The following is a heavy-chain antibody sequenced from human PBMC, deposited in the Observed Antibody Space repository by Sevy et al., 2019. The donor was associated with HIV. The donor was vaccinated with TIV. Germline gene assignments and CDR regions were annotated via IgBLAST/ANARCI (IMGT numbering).Heavy chain of an antibody. CDR1: GFTVSSNY. V-gene: IGHV3-53*01. Sequence: GGSLRLSCAASGFTVSSNYMSWVRQAPGKGLEWVSVIYSGGSTYYADSVKGRFTISRDNSKNTRYLQMNSLRAEDTAVYYCARDRFNYGGNLDAFDIWGQGTMVTVSS. D-gene: IGHD4-17*01. CDR3: ARDRFNYGGNLDAFDI. J-gene: IGHJ3*02. CDR2: IYSGGST.